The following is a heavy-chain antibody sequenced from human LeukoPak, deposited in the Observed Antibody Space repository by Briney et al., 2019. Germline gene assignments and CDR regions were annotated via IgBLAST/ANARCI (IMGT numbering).Heavy chain of an antibody. V-gene: IGHV4-39*07. J-gene: IGHJ4*02. Sequence: PSETLSLTCNVPGGSISSSSYYWGWIRQPPGKGLEWIGSIYYSGNTYCNPSLKSRVTISVDTSQNQFSLRLTSVTAADTAVYYCARDYNGYYSFDYWGQGSPVTVSS. CDR3: ARDYNGYYSFDY. CDR2: IYYSGNT. D-gene: IGHD3-3*01. CDR1: GGSISSSSYY.